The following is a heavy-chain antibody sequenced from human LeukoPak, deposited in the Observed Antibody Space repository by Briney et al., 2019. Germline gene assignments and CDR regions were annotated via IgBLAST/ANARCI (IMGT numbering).Heavy chain of an antibody. J-gene: IGHJ4*02. CDR1: GGSISSGDYY. D-gene: IGHD3-22*01. V-gene: IGHV4-30-4*01. CDR3: ARGPPYYDSSPFDY. Sequence: KPSETLSLTCTVSGGSISSGDYYWSWIRQPPGKGLXXXXXIYYSGSTYYNPSLKSRVTISVDTSKNQFSLKLSSVTAADTAVYYCARGPPYYDSSPFDYWGQGTLVTVSS. CDR2: IYYSGST.